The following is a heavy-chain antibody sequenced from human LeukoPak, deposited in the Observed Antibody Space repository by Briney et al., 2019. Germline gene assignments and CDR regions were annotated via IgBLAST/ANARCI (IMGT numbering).Heavy chain of an antibody. V-gene: IGHV4-39*01. CDR3: ARLIAVAGADWYFDL. J-gene: IGHJ2*01. Sequence: SETLSLTCTVSGGSISSSSHYWGWIRQPPGKGLEWIGSIYYSGSTYYNPSLKSRVTISVDTSKNQFSLKLRSVTAADTAVYYCARLIAVAGADWYFDLWGRGTLVTVSS. D-gene: IGHD6-19*01. CDR1: GGSISSSSHY. CDR2: IYYSGST.